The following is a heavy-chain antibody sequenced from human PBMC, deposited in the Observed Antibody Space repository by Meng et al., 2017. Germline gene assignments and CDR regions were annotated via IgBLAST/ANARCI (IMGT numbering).Heavy chain of an antibody. V-gene: IGHV3-33*01. D-gene: IGHD6-6*01. CDR3: ARGVRAPVDYYYYGMDV. CDR1: GFTFSSYG. Sequence: GESLKISCAASGFTFSSYGMHWVRQAPGKGPEWVAVIWYDGSNKYYADSVKGRFTISRDNSKNTLYLQMNSLRAEDTAVYYCARGVRAPVDYYYYGMDVWGQGTTVTVSS. J-gene: IGHJ6*02. CDR2: IWYDGSNK.